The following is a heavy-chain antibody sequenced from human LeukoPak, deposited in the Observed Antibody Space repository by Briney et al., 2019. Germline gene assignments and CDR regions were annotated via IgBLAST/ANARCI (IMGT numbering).Heavy chain of an antibody. V-gene: IGHV1-2*02. D-gene: IGHD2-2*02. CDR2: INPNSGGT. CDR1: GYTFTGYY. Sequence: ASVKVSCKASGYTFTGYYMHWVRQAPGQGLEWMGWINPNSGGTNYAQKFQGRVTMTRDTSISTAYMELSRLRSDDTAVYYCARSSPCTSCYIDYWGQGTLVTVSS. J-gene: IGHJ4*02. CDR3: ARSSPCTSCYIDY.